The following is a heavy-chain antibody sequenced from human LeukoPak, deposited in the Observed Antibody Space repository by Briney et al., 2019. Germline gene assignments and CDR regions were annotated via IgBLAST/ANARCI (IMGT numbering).Heavy chain of an antibody. V-gene: IGHV1-8*01. J-gene: IGHJ4*02. Sequence: GASVKVSCKASGYTFTSYDINWVRQATGQGLEWMGWMNPNSGNTGYAQKFQGRVTMTRNTSISTAYMELSSLRSEATAVYYCARVHSQWLVLNYWGQGTLVTVSS. CDR3: ARVHSQWLVLNY. D-gene: IGHD6-19*01. CDR1: GYTFTSYD. CDR2: MNPNSGNT.